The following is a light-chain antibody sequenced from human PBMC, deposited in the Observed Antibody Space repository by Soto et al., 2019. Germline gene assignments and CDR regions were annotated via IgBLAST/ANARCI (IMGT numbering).Light chain of an antibody. Sequence: QSALTQLPSASGSPGQSVTSSCTGTSSDVGGYNYVSWYQQHPGKAPKLMIYEVSKRPSGVPDRFSGSKSGNTASLTVSGLQAEDEADYYCSSYAGSNNLVFGTGTKVTVL. CDR2: EVS. CDR1: SSDVGGYNY. J-gene: IGLJ1*01. V-gene: IGLV2-8*01. CDR3: SSYAGSNNLV.